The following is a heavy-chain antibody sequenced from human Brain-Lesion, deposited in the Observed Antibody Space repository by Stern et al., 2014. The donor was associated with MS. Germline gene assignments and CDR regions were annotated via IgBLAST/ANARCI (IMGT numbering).Heavy chain of an antibody. CDR1: GFTFNSYS. CDR2: ISVGTDYI. CDR3: ARVDCSGTNCFYYYYGMDV. J-gene: IGHJ6*02. V-gene: IGHV3-21*01. D-gene: IGHD2-2*01. Sequence: VQLVQSGGGLVKPGGSLRLSWEASGFTFNSYSMNWVRQAPGKGLERVSSISVGTDYIYYADSVKGRFTISRDNAKNSLFLQMNTLRAEDTGVYYCARVDCSGTNCFYYYYGMDVWGQGTTVTVSS.